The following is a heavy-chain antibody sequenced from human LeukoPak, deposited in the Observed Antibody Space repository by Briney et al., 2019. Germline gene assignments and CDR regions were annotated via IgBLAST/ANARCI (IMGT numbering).Heavy chain of an antibody. CDR2: IIPIFGTA. V-gene: IGHV1-69*05. CDR1: GGTFSSYA. Sequence: SVKVSCKASGGTFSSYAISWVRQAPGQGREWMGGIIPIFGTANYAQKFQGRVTITTDESTSTAYMELSSLRSEDTAVYYCATKRAEYSSSSETNYYYYYMDVWGKGTTVTVSS. CDR3: ATKRAEYSSSSETNYYYYYMDV. J-gene: IGHJ6*03. D-gene: IGHD6-6*01.